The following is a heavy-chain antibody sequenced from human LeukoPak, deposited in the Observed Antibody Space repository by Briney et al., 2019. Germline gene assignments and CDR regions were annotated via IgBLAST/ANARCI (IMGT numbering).Heavy chain of an antibody. Sequence: GGSLRLSCAASGFTFSSYSMNWVRQAPGKGLEWVSSISSSSSYIYYADSVKGRFTISRDNAKNSLYLQMNSLRAEDTAVYYCVRVGGQWLVHGGSDYWGQGALVTVSS. CDR2: ISSSSSYI. D-gene: IGHD6-19*01. V-gene: IGHV3-21*01. CDR3: VRVGGQWLVHGGSDY. CDR1: GFTFSSYS. J-gene: IGHJ4*02.